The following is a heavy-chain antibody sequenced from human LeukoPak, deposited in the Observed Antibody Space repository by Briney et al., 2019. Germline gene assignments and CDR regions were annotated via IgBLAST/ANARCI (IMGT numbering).Heavy chain of an antibody. D-gene: IGHD3-22*01. V-gene: IGHV4-59*08. Sequence: SETLSLTCTVSGGSIGSYYWSWIRQPPGKGLEWIGYIYYSGSTNYNPSLKSRVTISVDTSKIQFSLKLSSVTAADTAVYYCAGMPYYYDSSSYMGDPIFGGYSWGQGTLVTVSS. CDR2: IYYSGST. J-gene: IGHJ4*02. CDR3: AGMPYYYDSSSYMGDPIFGGYS. CDR1: GGSIGSYY.